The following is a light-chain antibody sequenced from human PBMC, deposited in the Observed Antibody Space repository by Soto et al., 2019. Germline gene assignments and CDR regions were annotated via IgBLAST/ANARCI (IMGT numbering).Light chain of an antibody. CDR3: QQYASSRT. Sequence: EIVLTQSPGTLSLSPGERATLSCRASQSVSRNYLAWYQQKPGQAPRRLISGASSRATGIPDRFSGSGSGKHITLTISRLEPEAFAVYYCQQYASSRTFGQGTKVEIK. J-gene: IGKJ1*01. V-gene: IGKV3-20*01. CDR2: GAS. CDR1: QSVSRNY.